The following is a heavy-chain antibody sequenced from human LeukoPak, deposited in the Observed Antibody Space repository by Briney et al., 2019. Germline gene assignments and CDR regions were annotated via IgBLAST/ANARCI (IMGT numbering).Heavy chain of an antibody. Sequence: PGGSLRLSCAASGFIFNEYAMHWVRHAPGKGLEWVSGISWNSGARGYADSVKGRFTISRDNAKNSLYLQMDSLRADDTAFYYCAKGIRGGYYDSSGYYFLNWYFDLWGRGTLVTVSS. J-gene: IGHJ2*01. CDR1: GFIFNEYA. V-gene: IGHV3-9*01. CDR2: ISWNSGAR. D-gene: IGHD3-22*01. CDR3: AKGIRGGYYDSSGYYFLNWYFDL.